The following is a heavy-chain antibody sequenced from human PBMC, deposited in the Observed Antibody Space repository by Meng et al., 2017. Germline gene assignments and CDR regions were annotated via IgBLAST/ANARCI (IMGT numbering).Heavy chain of an antibody. V-gene: IGHV3-73*02. CDR3: SRLETTAFDY. CDR1: GFTFSGSA. J-gene: IGHJ4*02. D-gene: IGHD4-17*01. Sequence: GRLVGAGGGLVPPGGSLKLPCAASGFTFSGSAMHWVRQSSGKGLEWVGRIRSKANNYATAYAASVIGRFTISRDDSKNTAYLQMNSLKTEDTAVYYCSRLETTAFDYWGQGILVTVSS. CDR2: IRSKANNYAT.